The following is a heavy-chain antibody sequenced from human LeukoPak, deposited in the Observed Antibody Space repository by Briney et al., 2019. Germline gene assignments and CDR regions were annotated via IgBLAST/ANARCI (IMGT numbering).Heavy chain of an antibody. CDR2: INHSGST. V-gene: IGHV4-34*01. CDR3: ARAYSYGLFDY. Sequence: SETLSLTCAVHGGSFSGYYWSWIRQPPGKGLEWIGEINHSGSTNYNPSLKSRVTISVDTSKNQFSLKLSSVTAADTAVCYCARAYSYGLFDYWGQGTLVTVSS. D-gene: IGHD5-18*01. CDR1: GGSFSGYY. J-gene: IGHJ4*02.